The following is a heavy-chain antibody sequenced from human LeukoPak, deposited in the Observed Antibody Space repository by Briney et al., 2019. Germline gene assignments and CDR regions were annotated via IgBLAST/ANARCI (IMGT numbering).Heavy chain of an antibody. V-gene: IGHV1-69*13. CDR1: GGTFSSYA. CDR2: IIPIFGTA. CDR3: VSSWGSRGFDY. J-gene: IGHJ4*02. D-gene: IGHD6-13*01. Sequence: GASVKVSCKASGGTFSSYAISWVRQAPGQGLEWMGGIIPIFGTANYAQKFQGRVTITADESTSTAYMELSSLRSEDTAVYYCVSSWGSRGFDYWGQGTLVTVSS.